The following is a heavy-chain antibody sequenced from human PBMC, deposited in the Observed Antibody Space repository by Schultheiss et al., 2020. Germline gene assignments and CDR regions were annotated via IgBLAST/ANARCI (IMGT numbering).Heavy chain of an antibody. CDR2: IYYSGST. CDR1: GGSISSSSYY. V-gene: IGHV4-39*01. D-gene: IGHD5-12*01. CDR3: ARTVLSGYLNWFDP. Sequence: SQTLSLTCTVSGGSISSSSYYWGWLRQPPGKGLEWIGSIYYSGSTYYNPSLKSRVTISVDTSKNQFSLKLSSVTAADTAVYYCARTVLSGYLNWFDPWGQGTLFPVS. J-gene: IGHJ5*02.